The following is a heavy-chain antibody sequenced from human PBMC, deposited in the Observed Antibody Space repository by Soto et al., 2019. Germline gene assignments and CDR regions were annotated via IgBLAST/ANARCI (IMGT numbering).Heavy chain of an antibody. V-gene: IGHV1-46*01. D-gene: IGHD6-13*01. CDR1: GYTFTRHY. CDR2: INSSGGRT. J-gene: IGHJ3*02. CDR3: ARDLLAAGSDALDI. Sequence: QVQLVKSGAEVKKPGASVKVSCKASGYTFTRHYIHWVRQAPGQGLEWMGIINSSGGRTYYSQKFQGRVTMISDTSTSTVYMELSSLRSEVTAVYYCARDLLAAGSDALDIWGQGTMVTVSS.